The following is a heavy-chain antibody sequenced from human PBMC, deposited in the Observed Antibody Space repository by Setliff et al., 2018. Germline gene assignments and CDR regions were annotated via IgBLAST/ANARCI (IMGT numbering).Heavy chain of an antibody. CDR1: GGSFSGYY. Sequence: SETLSLTCAVYGGSFSGYYWSWIRQSPEKGLEWIGEISHSGNTNYNPSLKSRVTISIDTSKNQFSLKVNSVTAADTAVYYCARGRGYSNTWYALPYFDCWGQGTLVTVSS. CDR2: ISHSGNT. CDR3: ARGRGYSNTWYALPYFDC. D-gene: IGHD6-13*01. V-gene: IGHV4-34*01. J-gene: IGHJ4*02.